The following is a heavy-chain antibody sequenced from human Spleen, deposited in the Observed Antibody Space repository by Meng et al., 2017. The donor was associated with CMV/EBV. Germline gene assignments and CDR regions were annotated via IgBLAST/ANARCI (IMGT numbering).Heavy chain of an antibody. CDR2: VYHSGST. Sequence: SETLSLTCTVSGGSISSNFWSWIRQPPGKGLEWIGYVYHSGSTNYNPSLKSRVTISVDTSKNQFSLKLSSVTAADTAVYYCARTPYSSSGYDYWGQGTLVTVSS. CDR1: GGSISSNF. V-gene: IGHV4-59*12. D-gene: IGHD6-6*01. J-gene: IGHJ4*02. CDR3: ARTPYSSSGYDY.